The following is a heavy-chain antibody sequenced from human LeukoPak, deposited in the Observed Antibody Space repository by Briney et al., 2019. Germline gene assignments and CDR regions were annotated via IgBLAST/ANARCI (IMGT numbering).Heavy chain of an antibody. J-gene: IGHJ6*02. CDR2: IYYSGSP. CDR3: ARWSPYNWKGLGNYYGMDV. D-gene: IGHD1-1*01. CDR1: GGSISSTTYF. Sequence: PSETLSLTCTVSGGSISSTTYFWGWIRQPPGKGLEWIGSIYYSGSPYYNPSLKSRVTISVDTSKNQLSLRLSSVTAADTAVYYCARWSPYNWKGLGNYYGMDVWGQGTTVTVSS. V-gene: IGHV4-39*01.